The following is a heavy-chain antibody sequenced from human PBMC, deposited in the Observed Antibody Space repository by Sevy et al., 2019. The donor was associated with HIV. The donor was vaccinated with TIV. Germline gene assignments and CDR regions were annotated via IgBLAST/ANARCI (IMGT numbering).Heavy chain of an antibody. J-gene: IGHJ5*01. Sequence: SETLSLTCTVSSGSISSSSYYWGWIRQPPGKGLEWIGSIDYSGSTYYNPALKSRVTISGDTSKNQFSLNLRSVTAAETAVYYCARYLRGDHAGGFDFWGQRTLVTVSS. V-gene: IGHV4-39*01. D-gene: IGHD4-17*01. CDR1: SGSISSSSYY. CDR3: ARYLRGDHAGGFDF. CDR2: IDYSGST.